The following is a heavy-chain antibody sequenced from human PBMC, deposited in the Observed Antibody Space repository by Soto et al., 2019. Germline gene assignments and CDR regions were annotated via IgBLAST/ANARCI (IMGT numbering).Heavy chain of an antibody. CDR2: ISAYNGNT. CDR3: ARERTSWYHVGYWFDP. V-gene: IGHV1-18*01. CDR1: GYTFTSYG. J-gene: IGHJ5*02. D-gene: IGHD6-13*01. Sequence: QVQLVQSGAEVKKPGASVKVSCKASGYTFTSYGISWVRQAPGQGVEWMGWISAYNGNTNYEQKLQGRVTLTTDTSTSTADMERGTGRTDGTAVYYSARERTSWYHVGYWFDPWGQGTLVTVSS.